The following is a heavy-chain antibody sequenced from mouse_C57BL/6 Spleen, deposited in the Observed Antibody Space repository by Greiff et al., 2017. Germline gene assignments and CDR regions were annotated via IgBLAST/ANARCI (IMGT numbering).Heavy chain of an antibody. J-gene: IGHJ2*01. D-gene: IGHD2-2*01. CDR3: GRGGYDGDYFDY. V-gene: IGHV1-82*01. Sequence: VQLQQSGPELVKPGASVTISCKASGYEFSSSWMNWVKQRPGKGLEWIGRIYPGDGDTNYTGQFKGQATLTADKSSSAVYMQLSSLTSEDSAVYFCGRGGYDGDYFDYWGQGTTLTVSS. CDR2: IYPGDGDT. CDR1: GYEFSSSW.